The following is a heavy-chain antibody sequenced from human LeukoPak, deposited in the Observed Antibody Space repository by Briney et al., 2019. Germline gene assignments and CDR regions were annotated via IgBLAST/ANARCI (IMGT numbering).Heavy chain of an antibody. D-gene: IGHD3-22*01. J-gene: IGHJ4*02. CDR1: GFTFSSYA. Sequence: GGSLRLSCAASGFTFSSYAMSWVRQAPGKGLEWVSAISGSGGSTYYADSVKGRFTISRDNAKNSLYLQMSSLRAEDTAVYYCARPSVRYYDSGGYYFDYWGQGTLVTVSS. V-gene: IGHV3-23*01. CDR2: ISGSGGST. CDR3: ARPSVRYYDSGGYYFDY.